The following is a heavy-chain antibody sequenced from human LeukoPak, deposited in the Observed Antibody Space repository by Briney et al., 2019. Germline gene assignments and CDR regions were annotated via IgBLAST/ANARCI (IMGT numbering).Heavy chain of an antibody. CDR2: INHSGST. V-gene: IGHV4-34*01. CDR1: GGSFSGYY. Sequence: SETLSLTCAVYGGSFSGYYWSWIRQPPGKGLEWIGEINHSGSTNYNPSLKSRVTISVDTSKNQFSLKLSSVTAADTAVYYCARHKYCSGGSCYSGFQGWFDPWGQGTLVTVSS. D-gene: IGHD2-15*01. J-gene: IGHJ5*02. CDR3: ARHKYCSGGSCYSGFQGWFDP.